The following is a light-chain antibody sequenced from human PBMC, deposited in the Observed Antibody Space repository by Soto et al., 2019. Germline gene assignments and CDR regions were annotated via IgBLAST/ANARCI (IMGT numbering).Light chain of an antibody. J-gene: IGLJ1*01. CDR3: SAYTVSRTYV. V-gene: IGLV2-14*03. CDR2: NVY. CDR1: ISDVGAYNF. Sequence: QSALTAPASVSGSPGQSITISCTVTISDVGAYNFVSWHQQHPGKAPKLMIYNVYDRPSGISYRFSGSKSGNTASLTISGLQGEDEADYYCSAYTVSRTYVFGTGTKV.